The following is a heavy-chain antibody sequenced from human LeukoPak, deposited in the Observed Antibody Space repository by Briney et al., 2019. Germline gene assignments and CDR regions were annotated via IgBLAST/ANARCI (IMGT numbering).Heavy chain of an antibody. J-gene: IGHJ5*02. CDR3: AKGEVRGVTSWFDP. Sequence: PGRSLRLSCAASGFTFDDYAMHWVRQAPGKGLEWVSYISWNSGSIGYADSVKGRFTISRDNAKNSLYLQMNSLRAEDTALYYCAKGEVRGVTSWFDPWGQGTLVTVSS. D-gene: IGHD3-10*01. CDR2: ISWNSGSI. V-gene: IGHV3-9*01. CDR1: GFTFDDYA.